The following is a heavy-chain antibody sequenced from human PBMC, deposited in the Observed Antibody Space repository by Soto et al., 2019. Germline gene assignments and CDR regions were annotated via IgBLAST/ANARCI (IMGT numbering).Heavy chain of an antibody. CDR3: ASRDPGTSVDY. Sequence: SETLSLTCAVSGGSFTSNNWWTWVRQPPGQGLEWIGEIYRTGSTNYNSSLKSRVTISLDKSENQFSLKVTSLTAADTAVYYCASRDPGTSVDYWGQGTLVTVSS. V-gene: IGHV4-4*02. CDR2: IYRTGST. CDR1: GGSFTSNNW. D-gene: IGHD1-7*01. J-gene: IGHJ4*02.